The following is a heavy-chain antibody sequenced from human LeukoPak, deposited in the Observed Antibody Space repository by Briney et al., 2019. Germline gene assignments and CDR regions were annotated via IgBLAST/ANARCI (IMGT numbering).Heavy chain of an antibody. CDR3: ARGRSGAFDI. J-gene: IGHJ3*02. V-gene: IGHV6-1*01. D-gene: IGHD7-27*01. Sequence: SQTLSLTCAISGDSFSSNSAAWNWSRQSPSRGLEWLGRTYYRSKWYNDYALSVKSRITVSPDTSKNQFSLQLNSVTPEDTAVYYCARGRSGAFDIWGQGTMGTVSS. CDR1: GDSFSSNSAA. CDR2: TYYRSKWYN.